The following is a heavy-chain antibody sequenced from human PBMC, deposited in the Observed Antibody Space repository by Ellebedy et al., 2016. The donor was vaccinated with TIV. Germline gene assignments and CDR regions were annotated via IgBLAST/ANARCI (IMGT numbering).Heavy chain of an antibody. J-gene: IGHJ3*01. CDR3: ARGRRFSASFHPMMSTFEV. CDR2: IYNGDT. CDR1: GGSISTYY. V-gene: IGHV4-4*07. D-gene: IGHD3-10*01. Sequence: SETLSLTXTVSGGSISTYYWSWFRQPAGKALEWIGCIYNGDTSYNPSVRSRVTISVDTSKNQFSLNLKSATAADTAVYYCARGRRFSASFHPMMSTFEVWGQGTTVIVSS.